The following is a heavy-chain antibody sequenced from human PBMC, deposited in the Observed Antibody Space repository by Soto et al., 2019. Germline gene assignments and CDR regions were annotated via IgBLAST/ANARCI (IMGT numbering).Heavy chain of an antibody. Sequence: PGGSLRLSCAASGFTFSSYSMHWVRQAPGKGLEWVAVISYDGSNKYYADSVKGRFTISRDNSKNTLYLQMNSLRAEDTAVYYCATNQWLKPWGQGTLVTVSS. CDR2: ISYDGSNK. CDR1: GFTFSSYS. J-gene: IGHJ5*02. CDR3: ATNQWLKP. V-gene: IGHV3-30*03. D-gene: IGHD6-19*01.